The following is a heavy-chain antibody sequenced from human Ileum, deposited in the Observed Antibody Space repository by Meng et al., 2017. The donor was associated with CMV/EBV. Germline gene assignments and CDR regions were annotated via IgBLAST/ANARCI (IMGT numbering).Heavy chain of an antibody. V-gene: IGHV3-23*01. CDR2: IDGSGSFT. Sequence: FTVRNYAMRWVRQAPGRGLEWVSGIDGSGSFTKYADSVKGRFTISRDNSKSTLDLQMNSLRAEDTALYYCAKALPSSGTYLFYFDYWGQGTLVTVSS. J-gene: IGHJ4*02. CDR1: FTVRNYA. D-gene: IGHD1-26*01. CDR3: AKALPSSGTYLFYFDY.